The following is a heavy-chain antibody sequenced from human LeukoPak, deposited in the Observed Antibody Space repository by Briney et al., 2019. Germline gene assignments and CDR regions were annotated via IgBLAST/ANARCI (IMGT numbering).Heavy chain of an antibody. CDR2: ISWNSGSI. J-gene: IGHJ4*02. V-gene: IGHV3-9*03. D-gene: IGHD6-6*01. CDR1: GFTFDDYA. CDR3: AKDIHRGSSSFLDY. Sequence: GGSLRLSCAASGFTFDDYAMHWVRQAPGKGLEWVSGISWNSGSIGYADSVKSRFTISRDNAKNSLYLQMNSLRAEDMALYYCAKDIHRGSSSFLDYWGQGTLVTVSS.